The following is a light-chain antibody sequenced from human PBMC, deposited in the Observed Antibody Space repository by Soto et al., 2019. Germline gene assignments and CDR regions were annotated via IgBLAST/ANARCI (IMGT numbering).Light chain of an antibody. CDR2: GNS. J-gene: IGLJ2*01. CDR1: SSNIGAGYD. V-gene: IGLV1-40*01. CDR3: QSYDTSLSGSV. Sequence: QSVLTQPPSVSGAPGQRVTISCTGSSSNIGAGYDVQWYQQLPGTAPKVFIYGNSNRPSGVPDRFSGSKSGTSASLAITGLQAEDEADYYCQSYDTSLSGSVFGGGTKLTVL.